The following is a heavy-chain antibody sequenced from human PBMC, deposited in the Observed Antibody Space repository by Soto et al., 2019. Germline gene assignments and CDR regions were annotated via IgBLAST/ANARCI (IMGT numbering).Heavy chain of an antibody. CDR2: ISSSSSTI. J-gene: IGHJ6*02. CDR1: GFTFSSYS. D-gene: IGHD2-2*02. Sequence: SLGLSCAASGFTFSSYSMNWVRQAPGRGLEXVSYISSSSSTIYYADSVKGRFTISRDNAKNSLYLQMNSLRDEDTAVYYCARRDIVVVPAAIRYYYYGMDVWGQGTTVTVSS. CDR3: ARRDIVVVPAAIRYYYYGMDV. V-gene: IGHV3-48*02.